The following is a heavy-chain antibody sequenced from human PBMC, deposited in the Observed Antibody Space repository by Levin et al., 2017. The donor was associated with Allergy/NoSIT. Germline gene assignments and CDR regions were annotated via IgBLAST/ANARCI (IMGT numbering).Heavy chain of an antibody. V-gene: IGHV4-34*01. D-gene: IGHD3-9*01. CDR1: GGSFSGYY. Sequence: SQTLSLTCAVYGGSFSGYYWSWIRQPPGKGLEWIGEINHSGSTNYNPSLKSRVTISVDTSKNQFSLKLSSVTAADTAVYYCARLGLRVGVLRYFDWLGDAFDIWGQGTMVTVSS. J-gene: IGHJ3*02. CDR3: ARLGLRVGVLRYFDWLGDAFDI. CDR2: INHSGST.